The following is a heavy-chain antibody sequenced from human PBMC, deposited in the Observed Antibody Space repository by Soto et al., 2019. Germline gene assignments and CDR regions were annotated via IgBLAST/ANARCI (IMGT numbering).Heavy chain of an antibody. CDR1: GRSISSDQYY. CDR2: ISYSGSA. CDR3: AGDVFDRSGSQGFDY. Sequence: PSETLSLTCTASGRSISSDQYYWSWIRPHPGNGLEWIGYISYSGSAYDNPSLRSRVAISVDTSKNPFSLKLTSVTAADTAVYFFAGDVFDRSGSQGFDYWGQGALVTVSS. J-gene: IGHJ4*02. V-gene: IGHV4-31*03. D-gene: IGHD3-22*01.